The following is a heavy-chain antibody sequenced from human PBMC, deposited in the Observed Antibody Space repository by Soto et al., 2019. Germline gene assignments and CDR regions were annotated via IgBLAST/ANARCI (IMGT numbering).Heavy chain of an antibody. CDR2: IIPIFGTA. J-gene: IGHJ5*02. Sequence: VASVKVSCKASGGTFSSYAISWVRQAPGQGLEWMGGIIPIFGTANYAQKFQGRVTITADESTSTAYMELSSLRSEDTAVYYCARAARGVVVPAAENWFDPWGQGTLVTVSS. D-gene: IGHD2-2*01. CDR3: ARAARGVVVPAAENWFDP. V-gene: IGHV1-69*13. CDR1: GGTFSSYA.